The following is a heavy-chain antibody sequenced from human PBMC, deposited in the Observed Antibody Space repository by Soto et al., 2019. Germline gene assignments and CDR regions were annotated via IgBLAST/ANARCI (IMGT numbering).Heavy chain of an antibody. J-gene: IGHJ4*02. D-gene: IGHD2-2*01. CDR3: AKAVVPAAMRVFFDY. V-gene: IGHV3-23*01. Sequence: SGGTLRLSCAASGFTFSSYAMSWVRQPPGKGLEWVSAISGSGGSTYYADSVKGRFTISRDNSKNTLYLQMNSLRAEDTAVYYCAKAVVPAAMRVFFDYCGQGTLVTVSS. CDR2: ISGSGGST. CDR1: GFTFSSYA.